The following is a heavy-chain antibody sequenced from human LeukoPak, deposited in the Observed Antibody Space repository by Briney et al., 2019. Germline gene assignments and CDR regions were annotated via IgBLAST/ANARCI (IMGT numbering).Heavy chain of an antibody. J-gene: IGHJ5*02. CDR3: ACGGSGWTLNWFDP. V-gene: IGHV1-2*02. CDR2: INPNSGGT. Sequence: GASVKVSCKASGYTFTGYYMHWVRQAPGQGLEWMGWINPNSGGTNYAQKFRGRVTMTRDTSISTAYMELSRLRSDDTAVYYCACGGSGWTLNWFDPWGQGTLVTVSS. D-gene: IGHD6-19*01. CDR1: GYTFTGYY.